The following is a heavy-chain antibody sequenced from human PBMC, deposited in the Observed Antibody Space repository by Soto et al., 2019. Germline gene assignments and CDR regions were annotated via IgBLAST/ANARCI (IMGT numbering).Heavy chain of an antibody. V-gene: IGHV3-30*12. Sequence: GGSLRLSCAASGFTFSSYGMYWVRQAPGKGLEWVAVISYDGSTKYAASVKGRFTISRDDSKSIAYLQMNSLKTEDTAVYYCTRVPDSSGYYYHYYGMDVWGQGTTVTVSS. D-gene: IGHD3-22*01. CDR1: GFTFSSYG. CDR3: TRVPDSSGYYYHYYGMDV. J-gene: IGHJ6*02. CDR2: ISYDGSTK.